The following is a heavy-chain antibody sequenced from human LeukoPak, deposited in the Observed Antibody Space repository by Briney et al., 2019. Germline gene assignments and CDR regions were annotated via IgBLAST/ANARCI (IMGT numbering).Heavy chain of an antibody. CDR2: INPNNGGT. CDR3: TRESGSYHGNDY. CDR1: GYTFTGYY. D-gene: IGHD1-26*01. V-gene: IGHV1-2*06. J-gene: IGHJ4*02. Sequence: ASVKVSCKASGYTFTGYYMHWVRQAPGQGFEWMGRINPNNGGTNYAQKFQGRVTMTGDTSINTAYMELSSLRSDDTAVYYCTRESGSYHGNDYWGQGTLVTVSS.